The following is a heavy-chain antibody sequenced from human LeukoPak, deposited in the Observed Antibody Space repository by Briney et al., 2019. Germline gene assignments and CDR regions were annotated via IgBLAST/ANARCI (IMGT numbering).Heavy chain of an antibody. CDR1: GFTFSSYW. CDR2: INSDGSSI. CDR3: ARSHYYDSSGSFNFNYGLDV. D-gene: IGHD3-22*01. J-gene: IGHJ6*02. Sequence: GGSLRLSCAASGFTFSSYWMHWVRHAPGKGPVWVSRINSDGSSIRYANSVKGRFTISRDNANNTLDLQMNSLRAEDTAVYYCARSHYYDSSGSFNFNYGLDVWGQGTTVIVSS. V-gene: IGHV3-74*01.